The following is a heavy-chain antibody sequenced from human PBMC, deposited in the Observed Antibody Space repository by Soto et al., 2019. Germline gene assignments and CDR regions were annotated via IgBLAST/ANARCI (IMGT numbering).Heavy chain of an antibody. CDR2: VSVSGENT. CDR3: AKDYYYDSSGPDY. V-gene: IGHV3-23*01. Sequence: SGGSLRLSCVASGFAFSTYAISWVRQAPGKGLEWVSAVSVSGENTYYADSVKGRFTISRDNSKHKLHLQMNSLRADDTAVYYCAKDYYYDSSGPDYWGRGTLVTVSS. J-gene: IGHJ4*02. CDR1: GFAFSTYA. D-gene: IGHD3-22*01.